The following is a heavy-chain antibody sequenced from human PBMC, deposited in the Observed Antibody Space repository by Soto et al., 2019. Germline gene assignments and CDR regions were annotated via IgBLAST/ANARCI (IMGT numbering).Heavy chain of an antibody. D-gene: IGHD3-10*01. J-gene: IGHJ6*02. CDR2: IYYSGST. Sequence: QVQLQESGPGLVKPSETLSLTCTVSGGSVSSGSYYWSWIRQPPVKGLEWIGYIYYSGSTNYNPFLKSRVTISVATSKNQFSLKLSSVTAADTAVYYRARDFGYYGMHVWGQGTTVTVSS. V-gene: IGHV4-61*01. CDR1: GGSVSSGSYY. CDR3: ARDFGYYGMHV.